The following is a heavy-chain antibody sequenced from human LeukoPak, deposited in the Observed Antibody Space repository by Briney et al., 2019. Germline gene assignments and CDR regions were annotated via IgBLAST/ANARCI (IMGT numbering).Heavy chain of an antibody. J-gene: IGHJ4*02. CDR3: ARHVGNYYDSSGCFDY. CDR1: GGPISSSSYY. CDR2: IYYSGST. Sequence: PSETLSLTCTVSGGPISSSSYYWGWIRQPPGKGLEWIGSIYYSGSTYYNPSLKSRVTISVDTSKNQFSLKLSSVTAADTAVYYCARHVGNYYDSSGCFDYWGQGTLVTVSS. D-gene: IGHD3-22*01. V-gene: IGHV4-39*01.